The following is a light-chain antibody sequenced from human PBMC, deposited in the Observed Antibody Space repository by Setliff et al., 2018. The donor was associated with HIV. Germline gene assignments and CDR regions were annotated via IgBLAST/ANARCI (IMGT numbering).Light chain of an antibody. CDR1: SSDVGAYNY. CDR2: DVT. Sequence: SALTQPRSVSGSPGQSVTISCTGTSSDVGAYNYVSWYQQYPGKAPKLMISDVTKRPSGVPDRFSGSKSGNTASLTISGLQAEDEADYYCCSYAGTYTSYVIFGGGTKVTVL. CDR3: CSYAGTYTSYVI. V-gene: IGLV2-11*01. J-gene: IGLJ2*01.